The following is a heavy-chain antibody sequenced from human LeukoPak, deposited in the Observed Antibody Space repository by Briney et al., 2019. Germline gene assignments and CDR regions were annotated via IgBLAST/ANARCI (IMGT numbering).Heavy chain of an antibody. CDR3: AKGSRGERGYFDY. J-gene: IGHJ4*02. Sequence: PGGSLRLSCAASGFTFDDYAMHWVRQAPGKGLEWVSGISWNSGGIAYADSVKGRFTISRDNVKNSLYLQMNSLRAEDTALYYCAKGSRGERGYFDYWGQGTLVTVSS. CDR1: GFTFDDYA. CDR2: ISWNSGGI. V-gene: IGHV3-9*01. D-gene: IGHD3-10*01.